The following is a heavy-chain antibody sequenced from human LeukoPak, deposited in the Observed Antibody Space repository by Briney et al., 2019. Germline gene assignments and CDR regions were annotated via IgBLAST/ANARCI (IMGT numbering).Heavy chain of an antibody. CDR1: GYTFTGYY. CDR2: INPNSGGT. V-gene: IGHV1-2*06. CDR3: AAPGYCSGGSCYPNWFDP. Sequence: GASVKVSCKASGYTFTGYYMHWVRQAPGQGLEWMGRINPNSGGTNYAQKFQGRFTMTRDTSISTAYMELSRLRSDDTAVYYCAAPGYCSGGSCYPNWFDPWGQGTLVTVSS. J-gene: IGHJ5*02. D-gene: IGHD2-15*01.